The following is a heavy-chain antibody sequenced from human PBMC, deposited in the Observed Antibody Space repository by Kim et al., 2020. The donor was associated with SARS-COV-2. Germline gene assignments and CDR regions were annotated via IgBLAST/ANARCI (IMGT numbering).Heavy chain of an antibody. CDR3: ARRQFSSGWDYFDY. CDR2: INSDGSST. J-gene: IGHJ4*02. Sequence: GGSLRLSCAASGFTFSSHWMHWVRQAPGKGLVWVSRINSDGSSTSYADSVKGRFTISRDNAKNTLYLQMNSLRAEDTAVYYCARRQFSSGWDYFDYWGQGTLVTVSS. CDR1: GFTFSSHW. D-gene: IGHD6-19*01. V-gene: IGHV3-74*01.